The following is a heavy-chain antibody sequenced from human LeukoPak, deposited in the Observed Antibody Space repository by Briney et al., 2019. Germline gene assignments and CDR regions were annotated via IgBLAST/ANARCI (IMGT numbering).Heavy chain of an antibody. Sequence: PGGSLRLSCAASGFTFSSYAMHRVRQAPGKGLEWVAVISYDGSNKYYADSVKGRFTISRDNSKNTLYLQMNSLRAEDTAVYYCARGLVLVPIYNWFDPWGQGTLVTVSS. V-gene: IGHV3-30-3*01. D-gene: IGHD6-13*01. CDR3: ARGLVLVPIYNWFDP. CDR1: GFTFSSYA. J-gene: IGHJ5*02. CDR2: ISYDGSNK.